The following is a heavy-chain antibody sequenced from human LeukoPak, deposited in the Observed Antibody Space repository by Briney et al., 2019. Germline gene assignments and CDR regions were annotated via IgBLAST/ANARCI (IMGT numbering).Heavy chain of an antibody. CDR1: GYTLTELS. J-gene: IGHJ4*02. D-gene: IGHD2-2*01. V-gene: IGHV1-24*01. CDR3: AKDYGVVPADRYYYFDY. CDR2: FDPEDGET. Sequence: ASVKVSCKVSGYTLTELSMHWVRQAPGKGLEWMGGFDPEDGETIYAQKFQGRVTMTEDTSTDTAYMELSSLRSEDTAVYYCAKDYGVVPADRYYYFDYWGQGTLVTVSS.